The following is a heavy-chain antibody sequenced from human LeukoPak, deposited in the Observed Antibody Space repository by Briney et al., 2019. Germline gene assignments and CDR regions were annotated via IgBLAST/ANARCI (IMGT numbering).Heavy chain of an antibody. V-gene: IGHV4-34*01. J-gene: IGHJ4*02. Sequence: SSETLSLTCAVYGGSFSGYYWSWIRQPPGKGLEWIGEINHSGSTNYNPSLKSRVTISVDTSKNQFSLKLSSVTAADTAVYYCARVFSHYVSMVDYWGQGTLVTVSS. D-gene: IGHD4-4*01. CDR2: INHSGST. CDR3: ARVFSHYVSMVDY. CDR1: GGSFSGYY.